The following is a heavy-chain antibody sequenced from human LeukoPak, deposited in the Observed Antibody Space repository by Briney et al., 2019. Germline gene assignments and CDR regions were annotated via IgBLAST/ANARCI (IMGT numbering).Heavy chain of an antibody. V-gene: IGHV4-39*01. J-gene: IGHJ3*01. D-gene: IGHD3-22*01. CDR1: GGSISSSSYY. CDR3: ARHPGGISMIVVVIRDAFDF. Sequence: SETLSLTCTVSGGSISSSSYYWGWIRQPPGKGLEWIGSIYYSGSTYYNPSLKSRVTISVDTSKNQFSLKLSSVTAADTAVYYCARHPGGISMIVVVIRDAFDFWGQGTMVTVSS. CDR2: IYYSGST.